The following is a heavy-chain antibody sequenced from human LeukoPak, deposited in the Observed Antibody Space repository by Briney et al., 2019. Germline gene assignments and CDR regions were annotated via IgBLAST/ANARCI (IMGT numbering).Heavy chain of an antibody. V-gene: IGHV4-59*01. CDR2: IYYSGST. Sequence: SETLSLTCTVSGGSISSYYWSWIRQPPGKGLEWIGYIYYSGSTNYNPSLKSRVTISVDTSKNQFSLKLSSVTAADTAVYYCARRDGYKRTFDHWGQGTLVTVSS. CDR3: ARRDGYKRTFDH. J-gene: IGHJ4*02. CDR1: GGSISSYY. D-gene: IGHD5-24*01.